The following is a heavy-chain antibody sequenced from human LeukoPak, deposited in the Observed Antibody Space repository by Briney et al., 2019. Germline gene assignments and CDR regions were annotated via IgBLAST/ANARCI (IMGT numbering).Heavy chain of an antibody. CDR1: GYSFTSYW. Sequence: GESLKISCKGSGYSFTSYWIGWVRQMPGKGLEWMGIIYPGDSDTRYSPSFQGQVTISADKSISTAYLQWSSLKASDTAMYYCARRSITIFGVVHDAFDIWGQGTMVTVSS. J-gene: IGHJ3*02. D-gene: IGHD3-3*01. V-gene: IGHV5-51*01. CDR3: ARRSITIFGVVHDAFDI. CDR2: IYPGDSDT.